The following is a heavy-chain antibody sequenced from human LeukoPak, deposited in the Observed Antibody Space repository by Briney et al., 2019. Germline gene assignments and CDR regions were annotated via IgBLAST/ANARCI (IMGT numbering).Heavy chain of an antibody. J-gene: IGHJ4*02. Sequence: PLETLSLTCTVSGGSISSNSYYWGWIRQPPGKGLEWIGSVYYSGRTYDNPSLKSRVTVSVDTSKSQFSLKLSSVTAADTAVYYCARLLYDRSGYYYFDYWGQGTLVTVSS. D-gene: IGHD3-22*01. CDR2: VYYSGRT. V-gene: IGHV4-39*01. CDR3: ARLLYDRSGYYYFDY. CDR1: GGSISSNSYY.